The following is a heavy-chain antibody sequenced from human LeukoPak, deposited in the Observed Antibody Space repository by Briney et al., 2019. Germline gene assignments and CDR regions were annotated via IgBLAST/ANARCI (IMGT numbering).Heavy chain of an antibody. V-gene: IGHV3-13*01. J-gene: IGHJ4*02. CDR3: ARGLWLVNGFDY. Sequence: GGSLRLSCAASGFTFSSYDMHWVRQATGKGLEWVSAIGTAGDTYYPGSVKGRFTISRENAKNSLYLQMNSLRAGDTAVYYCARGLWLVNGFDYWGQGTLVTVSS. CDR1: GFTFSSYD. CDR2: IGTAGDT. D-gene: IGHD5-18*01.